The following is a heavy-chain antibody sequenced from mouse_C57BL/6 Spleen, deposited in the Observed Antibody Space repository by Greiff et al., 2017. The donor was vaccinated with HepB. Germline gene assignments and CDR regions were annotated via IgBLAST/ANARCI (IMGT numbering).Heavy chain of an antibody. Sequence: EVQLQQSGPVLVKPGASVKMSCKASGYTFTDYYMNWVKQSHGKSLEWIGVINPYNGGTSYNQKFKGKATLTVDKSSSTAYMELNSLTSEDSAVYYCASGALITTFYAMDYWGQGTSVTVSS. CDR1: GYTFTDYY. CDR2: INPYNGGT. D-gene: IGHD1-1*01. J-gene: IGHJ4*01. CDR3: ASGALITTFYAMDY. V-gene: IGHV1-19*01.